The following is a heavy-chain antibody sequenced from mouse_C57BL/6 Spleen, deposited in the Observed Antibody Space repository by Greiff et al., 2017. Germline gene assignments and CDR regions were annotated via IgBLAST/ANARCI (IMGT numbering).Heavy chain of an antibody. D-gene: IGHD1-1*01. Sequence: EVKLMESGGGLVQPGGSLSLSCAASGFTFTDYYMSWVRQPPGKALEWLGFIRNKANGYTTEYSASVKGRFTISRDNSQSILYLQMNALRAEDSATYYCARYIYYYGSSDAYYAMDYWGQGTSVTVSS. CDR3: ARYIYYYGSSDAYYAMDY. J-gene: IGHJ4*01. CDR2: IRNKANGYTT. V-gene: IGHV7-3*01. CDR1: GFTFTDYY.